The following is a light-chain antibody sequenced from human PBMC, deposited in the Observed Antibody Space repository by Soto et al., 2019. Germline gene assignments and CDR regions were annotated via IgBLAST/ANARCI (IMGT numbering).Light chain of an antibody. CDR2: GAS. CDR3: QQYSQWPIT. V-gene: IGKV3-15*01. CDR1: QSVSSN. J-gene: IGKJ5*01. Sequence: EMVMTQSPATLSVSPGERATLSCRASQSVSSNLAWYQQKPGQAPRLLIYGASTRATGIPARFSGSGSGTEFTLTISSLQSEDFAVYSCQQYSQWPITFGQGTRLEIK.